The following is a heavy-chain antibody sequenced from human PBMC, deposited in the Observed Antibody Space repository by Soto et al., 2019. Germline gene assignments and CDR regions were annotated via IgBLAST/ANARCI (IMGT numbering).Heavy chain of an antibody. D-gene: IGHD2-15*01. CDR1: GFTFSDYD. J-gene: IGHJ4*02. Sequence: GGSLRLSCAASGFTFSDYDMTWVRQAPGKGLEWVSYINTRSSAIYYADSVKGRFTISSDNAKNSLYLQMNSLRAEDTAVYYCSRRLQWQLRPFDSWGRGTLVTVSS. CDR3: SRRLQWQLRPFDS. V-gene: IGHV3-11*01. CDR2: INTRSSAI.